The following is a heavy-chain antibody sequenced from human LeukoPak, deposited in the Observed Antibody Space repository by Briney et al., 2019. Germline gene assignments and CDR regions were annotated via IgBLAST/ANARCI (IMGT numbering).Heavy chain of an antibody. J-gene: IGHJ3*02. CDR1: GYTFTGYY. CDR2: INPNSGGT. CDR3: ARDPTYYYDSSGYYPAAFDI. D-gene: IGHD3-22*01. V-gene: IGHV1-2*02. Sequence: ASVKVSCKASGYTFTGYYTHWVRQAPGQGREWMGWINPNSGGTNYAQKFQGRVTMTRDTSISTAYMELSRLRSDDTAVYYCARDPTYYYDSSGYYPAAFDIWGQGTMVTVSS.